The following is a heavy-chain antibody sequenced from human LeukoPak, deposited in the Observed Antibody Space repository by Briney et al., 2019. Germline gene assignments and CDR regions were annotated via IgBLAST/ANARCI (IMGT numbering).Heavy chain of an antibody. CDR3: ARGGEDIVVTIEGY. Sequence: GGSLRLSCAPSGFTFSSYVMHWVRQAPGKGLEWVAVISYDGRNEHYADSVKGRFTISRDNSKNMLYLQMNSLRPEDTAIYYCARGGEDIVVTIEGYWGQGTLVTVSS. J-gene: IGHJ4*02. V-gene: IGHV3-30*04. CDR2: ISYDGRNE. D-gene: IGHD5-12*01. CDR1: GFTFSSYV.